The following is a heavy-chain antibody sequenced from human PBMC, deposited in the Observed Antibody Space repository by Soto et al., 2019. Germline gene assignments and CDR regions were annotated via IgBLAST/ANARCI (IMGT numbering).Heavy chain of an antibody. D-gene: IGHD3-22*01. J-gene: IGHJ4*02. V-gene: IGHV1-69*01. CDR2: IIPIFGTA. CDR3: ARERGGEYYYDSSGYSIDY. Sequence: QVQLVQSGAEVKKPGSSVKVSCKASGGTFSSYAISWVRQAPGQGLEWMGGIIPIFGTANYAQKFQGRVTITADESRSTANMELSSLRYEDTDVYYCARERGGEYYYDSSGYSIDYWGQGTLVTVSS. CDR1: GGTFSSYA.